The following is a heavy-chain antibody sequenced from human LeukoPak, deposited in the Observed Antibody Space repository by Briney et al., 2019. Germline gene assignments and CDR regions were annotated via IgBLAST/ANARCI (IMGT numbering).Heavy chain of an antibody. Sequence: NPSETLSLTCTVSGGSISSYYWTWIRQPPGKGLEWLGYIYYSGSTNYNPSLKSRVTISLDTSKNQFSLRLTSVTAADTAVYYCARNRVVGAPNSDYWGQGTLVTVFS. J-gene: IGHJ4*02. CDR3: ARNRVVGAPNSDY. V-gene: IGHV4-59*01. CDR1: GGSISSYY. D-gene: IGHD1-26*01. CDR2: IYYSGST.